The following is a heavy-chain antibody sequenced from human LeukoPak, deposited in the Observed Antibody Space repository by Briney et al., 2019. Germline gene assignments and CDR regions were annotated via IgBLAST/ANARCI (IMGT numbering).Heavy chain of an antibody. CDR2: ISGSGGST. D-gene: IGHD3-10*01. CDR1: GFTFSSYA. J-gene: IGHJ4*02. Sequence: GGSLRLSCAASGFTFSSYAMSWVRQAPGKGLEWVSAISGSGGSTYYADSVKGRFTISRDNSKNTLYLQMNSLRAEDTAVYYCAKDRGGSGSYSYFDCWGQGTLVTVSS. CDR3: AKDRGGSGSYSYFDC. V-gene: IGHV3-23*01.